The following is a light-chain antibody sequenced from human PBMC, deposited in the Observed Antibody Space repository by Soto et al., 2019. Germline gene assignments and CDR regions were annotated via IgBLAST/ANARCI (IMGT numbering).Light chain of an antibody. J-gene: IGLJ2*01. Sequence: QSVLTQPPSVSGTPGQRVTISCSGSSSNIGGKTVSWYQQLPGTAPKLLIYSNYERPSGVPDRFSGSKSGTSASLAISGLQSEDEADYFCSTWDDSLNGVFGGGTKVTVL. V-gene: IGLV1-44*01. CDR2: SNY. CDR3: STWDDSLNGV. CDR1: SSNIGGKT.